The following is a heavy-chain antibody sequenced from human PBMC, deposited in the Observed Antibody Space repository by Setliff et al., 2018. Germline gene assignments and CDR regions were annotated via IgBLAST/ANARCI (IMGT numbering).Heavy chain of an antibody. Sequence: PSETLSLTCTVSGGSISSGVYYWSWIRQPPGKGLEWIGYVYYSGTANYSPSLRSRLTISVDTSKNQFSLKLRSVTAADTAVYYCARGGTFRYFDFWGQGAPVTVSS. V-gene: IGHV4-61*08. CDR1: GGSISSGVYY. CDR2: VYYSGTA. J-gene: IGHJ4*02. D-gene: IGHD5-12*01. CDR3: ARGGTFRYFDF.